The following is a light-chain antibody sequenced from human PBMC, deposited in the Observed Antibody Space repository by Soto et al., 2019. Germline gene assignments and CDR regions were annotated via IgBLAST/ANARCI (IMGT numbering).Light chain of an antibody. CDR3: KQNGDSPKT. CDR1: QSVTGSY. V-gene: IGKV3-20*01. J-gene: IGKJ1*01. Sequence: EIVLTQSPGTLSLSPGERATLSCRASQSVTGSYLAWYQQRPGQAPRLLIYGASSRATGIPDRFSGSGSVTDFTLIISRLEPEDFAVYYCKQNGDSPKTFGQGTKVEIK. CDR2: GAS.